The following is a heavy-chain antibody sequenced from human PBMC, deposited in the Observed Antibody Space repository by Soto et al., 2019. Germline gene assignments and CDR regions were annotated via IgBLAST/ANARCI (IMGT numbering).Heavy chain of an antibody. CDR3: ATPPLDPSLTIFGVVDY. Sequence: GGSLRLSCAASGFTFSSYAMSWVRQAPGKGLEWVSAISGSGGSTYYADSVKGRFTISRDNSKNTLYLQMNSLRAEDTAVYYCATPPLDPSLTIFGVVDYWGQGTLVTVSS. CDR2: ISGSGGST. D-gene: IGHD3-3*01. CDR1: GFTFSSYA. V-gene: IGHV3-23*01. J-gene: IGHJ4*02.